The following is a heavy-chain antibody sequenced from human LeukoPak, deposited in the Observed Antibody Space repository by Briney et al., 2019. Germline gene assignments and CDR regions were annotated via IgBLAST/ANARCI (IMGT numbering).Heavy chain of an antibody. J-gene: IGHJ4*02. Sequence: SETLSLTCTVSGGSISSSSYYWGWIRQPPGKGLDWIGSIYHGGSTYYNPSLRSRVTTSVDTSKNQFSLKLTSVTAADTAVYYCARHGNHYYGSGGFDYWGQGTLVTVSS. CDR3: ARHGNHYYGSGGFDY. CDR2: IYHGGST. D-gene: IGHD3-10*01. CDR1: GGSISSSSYY. V-gene: IGHV4-39*01.